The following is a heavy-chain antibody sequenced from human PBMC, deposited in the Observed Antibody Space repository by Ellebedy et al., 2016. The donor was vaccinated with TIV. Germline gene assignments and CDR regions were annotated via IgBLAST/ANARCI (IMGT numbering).Heavy chain of an antibody. CDR3: AKGPPLQSRPLYYFDS. D-gene: IGHD5-24*01. V-gene: IGHV3-11*01. J-gene: IGHJ4*02. Sequence: GESLKISXAASGFTFSDYYMSWIRQAPGKGLEWVSYISSSGSTIYYADSVKGRFTISRDNAKNSLYLQMNSLRAEDTAVYYCAKGPPLQSRPLYYFDSWGPGTLVTVSS. CDR2: ISSSGSTI. CDR1: GFTFSDYY.